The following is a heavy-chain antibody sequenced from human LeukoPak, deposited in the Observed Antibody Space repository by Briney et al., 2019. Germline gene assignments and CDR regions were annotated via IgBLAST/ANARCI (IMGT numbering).Heavy chain of an antibody. D-gene: IGHD6-13*01. J-gene: IGHJ4*02. CDR2: IKQDGSAK. CDR1: GFTFSTYW. V-gene: IGHV3-7*03. Sequence: GGSLSLSCTVSGFTFSTYWMSWVRQAPGKGLEWVANIKQDGSAKFYVDSVKGRFTISRDNSKNTLYLQMNSLRAEDTAVYYCAKERGIAAAGLFDYWGQGTLVTVSS. CDR3: AKERGIAAAGLFDY.